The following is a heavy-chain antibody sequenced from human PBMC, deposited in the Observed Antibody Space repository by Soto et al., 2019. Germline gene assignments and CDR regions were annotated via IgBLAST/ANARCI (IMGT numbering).Heavy chain of an antibody. CDR3: ARGDSTDCSNGVCSFFYNHDMDV. CDR2: INPKSGGT. V-gene: IGHV1-2*04. CDR1: GYTFTDYH. J-gene: IGHJ6*02. D-gene: IGHD2-8*01. Sequence: SVKVSCKTSGYTFTDYHIHWVRQAPGQGLEWLGRINPKSGGTSTAQKFQGWVTMTTDTSISTASMELTRLTSDDTAIYYCARGDSTDCSNGVCSFFYNHDMDVWGQGTTVTVSS.